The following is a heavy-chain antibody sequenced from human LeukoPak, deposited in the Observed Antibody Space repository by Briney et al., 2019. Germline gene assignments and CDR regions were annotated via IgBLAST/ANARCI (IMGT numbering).Heavy chain of an antibody. Sequence: GGSLRLSCAASGFTFNTYAMNWVRQAPGKGLEWVSVIIGNGGDIHYAGSVRGRFTISRDNSKNTLYLQMNSLRVEDTAVYYCARVVSSYYYYYMDVWGKGTTVTVSS. J-gene: IGHJ6*03. CDR1: GFTFNTYA. CDR3: ARVVSSYYYYYMDV. D-gene: IGHD2-21*01. V-gene: IGHV3-23*01. CDR2: IIGNGGDI.